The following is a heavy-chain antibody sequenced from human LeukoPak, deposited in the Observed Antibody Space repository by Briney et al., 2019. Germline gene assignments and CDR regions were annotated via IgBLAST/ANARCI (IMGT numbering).Heavy chain of an antibody. Sequence: GGSLRLSCAASGFTFSSYAMSWVRQAPGKGLEWVANIKQDGSEKYYVDSVKGRFTISRDNAKNSLYLQMNSLRAEDTAVYYCARLTYYDTIWGQGTLVTVSS. D-gene: IGHD3-9*01. J-gene: IGHJ4*02. V-gene: IGHV3-7*01. CDR3: ARLTYYDTI. CDR2: IKQDGSEK. CDR1: GFTFSSYA.